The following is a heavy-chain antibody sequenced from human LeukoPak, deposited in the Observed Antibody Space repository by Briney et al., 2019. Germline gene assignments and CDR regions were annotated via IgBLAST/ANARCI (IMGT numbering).Heavy chain of an antibody. Sequence: GGSLRLSCAASGFTFDDYTMHWVRQAPGKGLEWVSLISWDGGSTYYADSVKGRFTISRDNSKNSLYLQMNSLRADDTAVYYCARTMGAIAAADPEFDYWGQGTLVTVSS. V-gene: IGHV3-43*01. J-gene: IGHJ4*02. CDR3: ARTMGAIAAADPEFDY. CDR1: GFTFDDYT. D-gene: IGHD6-13*01. CDR2: ISWDGGST.